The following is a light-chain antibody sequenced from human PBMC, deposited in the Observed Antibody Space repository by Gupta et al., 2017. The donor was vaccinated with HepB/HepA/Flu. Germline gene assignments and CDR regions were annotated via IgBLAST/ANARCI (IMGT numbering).Light chain of an antibody. CDR1: NGHSSYA. J-gene: IGLJ2*01. V-gene: IGLV4-69*01. Sequence: QLVLPQSPSASAPLGASVKLTCTLSNGHSSYAIAWHQQQPKKGHRYLMKRNSDGRHSKGDGIPDRCSGSSSGAERYRTISSLQSEDEADCSCQNWGTGIPHVVVGGGTNLTVL. CDR2: RNSDGRH. CDR3: QNWGTGIPHVV.